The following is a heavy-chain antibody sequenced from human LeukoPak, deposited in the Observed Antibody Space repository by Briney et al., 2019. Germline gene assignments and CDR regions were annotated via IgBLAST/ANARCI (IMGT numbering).Heavy chain of an antibody. CDR2: IYSGGDT. J-gene: IGHJ4*02. V-gene: IGHV3-53*01. CDR3: ARSPPASPFDY. D-gene: IGHD2-2*01. CDR1: GFTVSRNY. Sequence: GGSLRLSCAASGFTVSRNYMSWVRQAPGKGLEWVSIIYSGGDTYYGDSVKGRFTISRDISKNTLYLQMNYLRAEDTAFYYCARSPPASPFDYWGQGTLVTVSS.